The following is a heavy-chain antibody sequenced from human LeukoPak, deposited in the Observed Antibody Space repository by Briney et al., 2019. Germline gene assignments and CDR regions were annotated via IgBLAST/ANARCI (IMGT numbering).Heavy chain of an antibody. J-gene: IGHJ6*03. CDR3: ARVPICSSTSCLRHITMGGVEYYYYYMDV. CDR1: GGTFSSYA. Sequence: GASVKVSCKASGGTFSSYAISWVRQAPGQGLEWMGGIIPIFGTANYAQKFQGRVTITADKSTSTAYMELSSLRSEDTAVYYCARVPICSSTSCLRHITMGGVEYYYYYMDVWGKGTTVTISS. D-gene: IGHD2-2*01. V-gene: IGHV1-69*06. CDR2: IIPIFGTA.